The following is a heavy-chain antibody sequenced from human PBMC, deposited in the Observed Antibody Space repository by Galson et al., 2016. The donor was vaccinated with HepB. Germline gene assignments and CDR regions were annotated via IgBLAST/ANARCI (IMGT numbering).Heavy chain of an antibody. V-gene: IGHV3-23*01. CDR2: ISRSGDST. J-gene: IGHJ3*02. Sequence: SLRLSCAASGFTFSNYGMTWVRQAPGKGLEVVSSISRSGDSTDYADSVKGRFTISRDNSKNTLSLQMNSLTADDTAIYYCAKVLQPILGVTSHSFDIWGQGTLVTVSS. D-gene: IGHD1-26*01. CDR1: GFTFSNYG. CDR3: AKVLQPILGVTSHSFDI.